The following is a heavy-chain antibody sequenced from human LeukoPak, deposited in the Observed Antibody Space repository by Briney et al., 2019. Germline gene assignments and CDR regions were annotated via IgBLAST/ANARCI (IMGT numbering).Heavy chain of an antibody. J-gene: IGHJ4*02. CDR3: AGSTYYYDSSGYYNYYFDY. CDR2: ISSSGSTI. D-gene: IGHD3-22*01. V-gene: IGHV3-11*01. Sequence: GGSLRLSCAASGFTFSDYYMSWIRQAPGKGLEGVSYISSSGSTIYYADSVKGRFTISRDNAKNSLYLQMNNLRAEDTAVYYCAGSTYYYDSSGYYNYYFDYWGQGTLVTVSS. CDR1: GFTFSDYY.